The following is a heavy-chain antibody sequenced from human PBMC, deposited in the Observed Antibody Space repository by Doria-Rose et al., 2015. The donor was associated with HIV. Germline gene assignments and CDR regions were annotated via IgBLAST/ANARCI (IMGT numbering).Heavy chain of an antibody. CDR2: ISGDGDRT. Sequence: VQLVQSGGGVKQPGGSLRLSCTASGFAFEDFNMHWVRQAPGKGLEWISYISGDGDRTHYSDSVRWRFTISRDNSGNSLYLQMTSLRTEDDGFYYCGKSYDYIRENLDFWGQGTLVTVSS. D-gene: IGHD4-4*01. CDR1: GFAFEDFN. J-gene: IGHJ4*01. V-gene: IGHV3-43*01. CDR3: GKSYDYIRENLDF.